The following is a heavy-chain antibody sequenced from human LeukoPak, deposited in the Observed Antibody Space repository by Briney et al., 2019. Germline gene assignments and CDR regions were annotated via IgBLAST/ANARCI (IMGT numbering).Heavy chain of an antibody. CDR2: ISYDGSNK. CDR1: GFTFSSYA. D-gene: IGHD4/OR15-4a*01. Sequence: GGSLRLSCAASGFTFSSYAMHWVRQAPGKGLEWVAVISYDGSNKYYADSVKGRFTISRDNSKNTLYLQTNSLRAEDTAVYYCARGYGASPNPVDYWGQGTLVTVSS. V-gene: IGHV3-30*04. CDR3: ARGYGASPNPVDY. J-gene: IGHJ4*02.